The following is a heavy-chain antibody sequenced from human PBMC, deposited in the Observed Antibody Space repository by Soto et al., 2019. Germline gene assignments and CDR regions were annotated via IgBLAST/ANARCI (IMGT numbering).Heavy chain of an antibody. CDR3: AGGGVRGVITRTRDYYGMDV. CDR2: IYPGDSDT. D-gene: IGHD3-10*01. V-gene: IGHV5-51*01. CDR1: GYSFTSYW. Sequence: GESLKISCKGSGYSFTSYWIGXXXXXXGKGLEWMGIIYPGDSDTRYSPSFQGQVTISADKSISTAYLQWSSLKASDTAMYYCAGGGVRGVITRTRDYYGMDVWGQGTTVTVSS. J-gene: IGHJ6*02.